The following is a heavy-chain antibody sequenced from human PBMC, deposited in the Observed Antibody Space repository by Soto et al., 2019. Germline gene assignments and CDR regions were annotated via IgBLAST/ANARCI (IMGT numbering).Heavy chain of an antibody. D-gene: IGHD5-12*01. Sequence: EVQLLESGGGFVQPGGSLRLSCAASGFIFSNYAMTWVRQAPGKGLEWVSAITSTGSSTYYADSVKGRFTISRDNSKNTLYLQINSLTAEDTAVYHCAKGAEGYVVSSLDYWGQGTLVTVSS. V-gene: IGHV3-23*01. J-gene: IGHJ4*02. CDR1: GFIFSNYA. CDR3: AKGAEGYVVSSLDY. CDR2: ITSTGSST.